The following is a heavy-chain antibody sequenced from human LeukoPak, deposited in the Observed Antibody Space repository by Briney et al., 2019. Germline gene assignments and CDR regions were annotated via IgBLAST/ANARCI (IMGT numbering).Heavy chain of an antibody. CDR3: ARAPHYHYCSGGSCYPAFDI. J-gene: IGHJ3*02. Sequence: GGSLRLSCAASGFTFSSYNMNWVPQAPGKGLEWVSSISSSSSYIYYADSLKGRLTISRDNAKNSLYMQMNSLRAEDTAVYYCARAPHYHYCSGGSCYPAFDIWGQGTMVTVSS. D-gene: IGHD2-15*01. V-gene: IGHV3-21*01. CDR2: ISSSSSYI. CDR1: GFTFSSYN.